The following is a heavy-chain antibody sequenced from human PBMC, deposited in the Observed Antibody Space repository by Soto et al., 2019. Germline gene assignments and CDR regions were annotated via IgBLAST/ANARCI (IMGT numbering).Heavy chain of an antibody. V-gene: IGHV3-23*01. Sequence: GGSLRLSCAASGVTFSSHATSLVRQAPGKGLEWVSSISASGGTTNYADSVKGRFTISIDNSKNTLYLQMNSLRAEDTAVYYCAKDNRGWRLFDYWGQGTLVTVPS. CDR2: ISASGGTT. D-gene: IGHD6-19*01. CDR3: AKDNRGWRLFDY. CDR1: GVTFSSHA. J-gene: IGHJ4*02.